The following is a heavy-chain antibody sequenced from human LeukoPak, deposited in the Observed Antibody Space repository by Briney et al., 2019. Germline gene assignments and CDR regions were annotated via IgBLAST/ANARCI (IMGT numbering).Heavy chain of an antibody. J-gene: IGHJ4*02. Sequence: SETLSLTCTVSGGSISSYYWSWIRQPPGKGLEWIGYISYSGSTNYNPSLKSRVTISVDTSKNQFSLKLSSVTAADTAVYYCARAPRLWFGELPAYFDYWGQGTLVTVSS. CDR1: GGSISSYY. D-gene: IGHD3-10*01. CDR3: ARAPRLWFGELPAYFDY. V-gene: IGHV4-59*01. CDR2: ISYSGST.